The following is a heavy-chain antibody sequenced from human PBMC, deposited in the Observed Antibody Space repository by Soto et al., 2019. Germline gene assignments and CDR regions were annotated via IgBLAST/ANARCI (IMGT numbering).Heavy chain of an antibody. CDR2: IYYSGST. CDR1: GGSISSGGYY. V-gene: IGHV4-31*03. Sequence: QVQLQESGPGLVKPSQTLSHTCTVSGGSISSGGYYWSWIRQHPGKGLEWIGYIYYSGSTYYNPSLKSRVTKSVDTSKNQFSLKLSSVTAADTAVYYCARGHYGENGWFDPWGQGTLVTVSS. CDR3: ARGHYGENGWFDP. D-gene: IGHD4-17*01. J-gene: IGHJ5*02.